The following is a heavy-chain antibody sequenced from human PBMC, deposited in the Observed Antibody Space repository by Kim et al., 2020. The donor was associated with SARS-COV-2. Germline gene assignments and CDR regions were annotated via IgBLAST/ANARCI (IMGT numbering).Heavy chain of an antibody. CDR1: GYSFTSYW. CDR2: IDPSDSYT. J-gene: IGHJ6*02. CDR3: ARHGLRDGPLQTDTVTGETYGVYV. D-gene: IGHD4-17*01. V-gene: IGHV5-10-1*01. Sequence: GESLKISCKGSGYSFTSYWISWVRQMPGKGLEWMGRIDPSDSYTNYSPSFQGHVTISADKSISTAYLQWSSLKASDTAMYYCARHGLRDGPLQTDTVTGETYGVYVWGQGTTVTVSS.